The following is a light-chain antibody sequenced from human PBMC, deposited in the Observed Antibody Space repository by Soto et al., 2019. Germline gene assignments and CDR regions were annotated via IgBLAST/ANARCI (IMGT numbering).Light chain of an antibody. V-gene: IGKV3-11*01. Sequence: EVVLTQSPVTLSLSPGERAPLSCRASQSFRGLLAWYQQKPGQAPRLVIYDAYNRATGIPPRFSGSGSGTDFTLTISSLEPEDSAVYYCQQRHMWPITFGQGTRLEIK. CDR1: QSFRGL. J-gene: IGKJ5*01. CDR2: DAY. CDR3: QQRHMWPIT.